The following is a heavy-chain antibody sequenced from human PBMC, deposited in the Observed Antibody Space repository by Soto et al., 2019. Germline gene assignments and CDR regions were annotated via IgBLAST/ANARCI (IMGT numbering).Heavy chain of an antibody. D-gene: IGHD1-26*01. V-gene: IGHV3-21*01. CDR2: ISSSSSYI. Sequence: EVQLVESGGGLVKPGGSLRLSCAASGFTFSSYSMNWVRQAPGKGLEWVSSISSSSSYIYYADSVKGRFTISRDNAKNSLYLQMNSLRAEDTAVYYCAGDGKTKTYNWFDPWGQGTLVTVSS. J-gene: IGHJ5*02. CDR1: GFTFSSYS. CDR3: AGDGKTKTYNWFDP.